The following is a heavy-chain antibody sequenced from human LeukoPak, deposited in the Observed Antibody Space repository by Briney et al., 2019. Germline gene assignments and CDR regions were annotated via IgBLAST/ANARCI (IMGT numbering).Heavy chain of an antibody. D-gene: IGHD3/OR15-3a*01. Sequence: GGSLRLSCAASGFTFSSYGMHWVRQAPGKGLEWVAVIRYDGSKKFYADYLKGRSTISRDNSKNTLYMQMNSLRAEDTAVYYCAKGSIMVFVVISYWGQGTLVAVSS. CDR2: IRYDGSKK. CDR3: AKGSIMVFVVISY. J-gene: IGHJ4*02. CDR1: GFTFSSYG. V-gene: IGHV3-30*02.